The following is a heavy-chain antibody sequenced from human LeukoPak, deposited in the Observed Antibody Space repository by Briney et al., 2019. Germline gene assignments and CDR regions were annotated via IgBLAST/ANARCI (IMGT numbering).Heavy chain of an antibody. Sequence: SETLSLTCAVYGGSFSGYYWSWIRQPPGKGLEWIGSIYYSGSTYYNPSLKSRVTISVDTSKNQFSLKLSSVTAADTAVYYCARHGFSRVPVRWFDPWGQGTLVTVSS. J-gene: IGHJ5*02. CDR1: GGSFSGYY. CDR2: IYYSGST. D-gene: IGHD3-10*01. CDR3: ARHGFSRVPVRWFDP. V-gene: IGHV4-34*01.